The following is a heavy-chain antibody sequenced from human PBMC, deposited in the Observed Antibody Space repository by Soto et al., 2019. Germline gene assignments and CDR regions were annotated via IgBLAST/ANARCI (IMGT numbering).Heavy chain of an antibody. Sequence: GGSLRLSCEASGFSFSTYSMHWVRQAPGKGLEWVSSIGRRSDIYYADSVKGRFTISRDNAKNSVSLQMNSLRDEDTAVYYCAREETASPLAYGLDVWCQGTTVTVSS. J-gene: IGHJ6*02. CDR2: IGRRSDI. V-gene: IGHV3-21*01. CDR3: AREETASPLAYGLDV. CDR1: GFSFSTYS. D-gene: IGHD2-21*02.